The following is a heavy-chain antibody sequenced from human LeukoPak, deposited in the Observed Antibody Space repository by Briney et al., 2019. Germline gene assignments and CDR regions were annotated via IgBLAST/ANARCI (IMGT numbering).Heavy chain of an antibody. D-gene: IGHD3-22*01. V-gene: IGHV1-69*01. CDR1: GGTFSSYA. CDR3: ARESYDSSGYYPRDFDS. Sequence: GSSVKVSCKASGGTFSSYAISWVRQAPGQGLEWMGGIIPIFGTANYAQKFQGRVTITADESTSTAYMELSSLRSEDTAVYYCARESYDSSGYYPRDFDSWGQGTLVTVSS. CDR2: IIPIFGTA. J-gene: IGHJ4*02.